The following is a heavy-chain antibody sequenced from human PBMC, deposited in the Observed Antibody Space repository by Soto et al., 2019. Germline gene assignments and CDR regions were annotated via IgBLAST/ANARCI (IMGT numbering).Heavy chain of an antibody. Sequence: SETLSLTCAVYGGSFSGHYWSWFRQPPGKELEWIGETTHTGASNHNPSLKSRVTISVDTSKMQFSLKLRSVTAADTAVYYCARSGIQLWQDSWGQGTLVTVS. CDR1: GGSFSGHY. J-gene: IGHJ4*02. V-gene: IGHV4-34*01. CDR2: TTHTGAS. CDR3: ARSGIQLWQDS. D-gene: IGHD5-18*01.